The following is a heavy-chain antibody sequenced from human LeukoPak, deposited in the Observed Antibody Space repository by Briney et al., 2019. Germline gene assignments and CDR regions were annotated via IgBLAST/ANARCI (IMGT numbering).Heavy chain of an antibody. CDR1: GGSISSGSYY. D-gene: IGHD3-9*01. Sequence: KSSETLSLTCTVSGGSISSGSYYWSWIRQPAGKGLEWIGRIYTSGSTNYNPSLKSRVTISVDTSKNQFSLKLSSVTAADTAVYYCARVRRPGYFDWEYYYYYYMDVWGKGTTVTVSS. V-gene: IGHV4-61*02. J-gene: IGHJ6*03. CDR3: ARVRRPGYFDWEYYYYYYMDV. CDR2: IYTSGST.